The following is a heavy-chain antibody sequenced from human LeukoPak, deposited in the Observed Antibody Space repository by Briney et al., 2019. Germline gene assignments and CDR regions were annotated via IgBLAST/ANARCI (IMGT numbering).Heavy chain of an antibody. CDR1: GYTFTSYA. CDR3: VKKEFGSRYYFDY. CDR2: INAGNGNT. V-gene: IGHV1-3*01. D-gene: IGHD3-10*01. J-gene: IGHJ4*02. Sequence: GASVKVSCKASGYTFTSYAMHWVRQAPGQRLEWMGWINAGNGNTKYSQKFQGRVTITRDTSASTAYMELSSLRSEDTAVYYCVKKEFGSRYYFDYWGQGTLVTVSS.